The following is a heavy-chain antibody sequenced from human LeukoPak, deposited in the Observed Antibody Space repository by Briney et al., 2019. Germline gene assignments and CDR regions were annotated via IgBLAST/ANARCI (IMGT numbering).Heavy chain of an antibody. V-gene: IGHV3-30*18. CDR3: AKDCSSTSCYMYDY. Sequence: GGSLRLSCAASGFTFNNYGMHWVRQAPGKGLEWVAVISHDGSHEFYADSVKGRFTISRDSSKNTLYLQMNSLRAEDTAVYFCAKDCSSTSCYMYDYWGQGTLVTVSS. D-gene: IGHD2-2*02. J-gene: IGHJ4*02. CDR2: ISHDGSHE. CDR1: GFTFNNYG.